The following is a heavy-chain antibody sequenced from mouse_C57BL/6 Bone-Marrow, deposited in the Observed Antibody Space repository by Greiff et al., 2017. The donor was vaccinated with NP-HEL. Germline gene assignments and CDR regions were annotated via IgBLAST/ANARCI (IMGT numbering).Heavy chain of an antibody. Sequence: QVQLKESGAELVRPGTSVKMSCKASGYTFTNYWIGWAKQRPGHGLEWIGDIYPGGGYTNYNEKFKGKATLTADKSSSTAYMQFSSLTSEDSAIYYCARCGITTGGYWYFDVWGTGTTVTVSA. CDR2: IYPGGGYT. D-gene: IGHD2-4*01. CDR1: GYTFTNYW. J-gene: IGHJ1*03. CDR3: ARCGITTGGYWYFDV. V-gene: IGHV1-63*01.